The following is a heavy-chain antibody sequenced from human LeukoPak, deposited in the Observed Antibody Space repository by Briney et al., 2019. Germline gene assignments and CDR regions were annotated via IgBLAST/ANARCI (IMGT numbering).Heavy chain of an antibody. CDR3: ARGGGYYAIDY. J-gene: IGHJ4*02. Sequence: GGSLRLSCAASGFMFSSNWMSWVRLAPGKGLEWVANIKEDGTETYYVDSVKGRFTISRDNAKNSLYLQMNSLRVEDTAVYYCARGGGYYAIDYWGQGTLVTVSS. CDR2: IKEDGTET. CDR1: GFMFSSNW. D-gene: IGHD1-26*01. V-gene: IGHV3-7*03.